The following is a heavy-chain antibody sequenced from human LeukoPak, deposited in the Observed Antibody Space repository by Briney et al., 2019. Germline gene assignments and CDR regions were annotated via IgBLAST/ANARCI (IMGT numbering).Heavy chain of an antibody. Sequence: GGSLRLSCAASGFTFSRHEMNWVRQAPGKGLEWVSYIGSSGSAIYYADSVKGRFTISRDNAKNSLYLQMSSLRVEDSAVYYCAIQHSDFWLPADYWGQGTLVTVSS. CDR2: IGSSGSAI. J-gene: IGHJ4*02. V-gene: IGHV3-48*03. CDR3: AIQHSDFWLPADY. D-gene: IGHD3-3*01. CDR1: GFTFSRHE.